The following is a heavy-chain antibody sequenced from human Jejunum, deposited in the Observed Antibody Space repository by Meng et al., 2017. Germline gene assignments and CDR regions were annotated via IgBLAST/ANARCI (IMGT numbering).Heavy chain of an antibody. J-gene: IGHJ4*02. Sequence: QVQLVQSGAEKKKPGSSVKVSCKTSGGTFTSYAITWVRQAPGQGLEWMGGIIPISGTTKYAQKLQGRVTITADTSTSTAYMELSSLTSEDTAVYYCARGAVDFDYWGQGTLVTVSS. V-gene: IGHV1-69*06. CDR3: ARGAVDFDY. CDR1: GGTFTSYA. CDR2: IIPISGTT.